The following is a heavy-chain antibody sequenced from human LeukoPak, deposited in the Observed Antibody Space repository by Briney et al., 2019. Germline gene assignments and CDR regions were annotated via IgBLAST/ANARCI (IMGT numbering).Heavy chain of an antibody. CDR1: GGSFSGYY. Sequence: SETLSLTFAVYGGSFSGYYWSWIRQPPGKGLEWIGEINHSGSTNYNPSLKSRVTISVDTSKNQFSLKLSSVTAADTAVYYCARAPDSSSWYTFDYWGQGTLVTVSS. J-gene: IGHJ4*02. D-gene: IGHD6-13*01. CDR3: ARAPDSSSWYTFDY. V-gene: IGHV4-34*01. CDR2: INHSGST.